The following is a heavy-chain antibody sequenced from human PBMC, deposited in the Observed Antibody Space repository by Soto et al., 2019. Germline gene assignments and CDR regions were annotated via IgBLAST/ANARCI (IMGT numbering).Heavy chain of an antibody. CDR2: INHSGST. D-gene: IGHD3-10*01. CDR3: ARGRPRIWFGELLCCGMDV. V-gene: IGHV4-34*01. CDR1: GGSFSGYY. J-gene: IGHJ6*02. Sequence: SETLSLTCAVYGGSFSGYYWSWIRQPPGKGLEWIGEINHSGSTNYNPSLKSRVTISVDTSKNQFSLKLSSVTAADTAVYYCARGRPRIWFGELLCCGMDVWGQGTTVTVSS.